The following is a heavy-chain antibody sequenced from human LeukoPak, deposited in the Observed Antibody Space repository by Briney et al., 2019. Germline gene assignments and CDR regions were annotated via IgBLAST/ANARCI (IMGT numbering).Heavy chain of an antibody. Sequence: PGGSLRLSCAPSGFTFTSYAMSWVRPAPGKGLEWVSAISDKGGSTYYADSVKGRFTISRDNSKNTLYLQMNSLRAEDTAVYYCANARNVDLVARIYFDYWGQGTLVTVSS. V-gene: IGHV3-23*01. D-gene: IGHD5-12*01. CDR3: ANARNVDLVARIYFDY. J-gene: IGHJ4*02. CDR1: GFTFTSYA. CDR2: ISDKGGST.